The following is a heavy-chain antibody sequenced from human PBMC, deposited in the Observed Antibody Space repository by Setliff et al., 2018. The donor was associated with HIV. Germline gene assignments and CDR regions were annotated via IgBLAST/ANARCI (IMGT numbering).Heavy chain of an antibody. D-gene: IGHD3-10*01. J-gene: IGHJ6*02. Sequence: PGGSLRLSCEASGFTFSIYNMNWVRQAPGKGLEWVSYISTSGSTIYYADSVKGRFTISRDNAKNTLYLQMNSLRAEDTAVYYCARGVRGVVNGMDVWGQGTTVTVSS. CDR2: ISTSGSTI. CDR3: ARGVRGVVNGMDV. CDR1: GFTFSIYN. V-gene: IGHV3-48*04.